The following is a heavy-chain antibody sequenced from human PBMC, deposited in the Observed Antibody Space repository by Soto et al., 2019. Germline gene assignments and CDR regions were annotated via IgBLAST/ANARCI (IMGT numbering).Heavy chain of an antibody. J-gene: IGHJ4*02. CDR2: ISYDGSNK. CDR3: AKDRYYYDSSGYSLDY. CDR1: GFTFSSYG. V-gene: IGHV3-30*18. D-gene: IGHD3-22*01. Sequence: VQLVESGGGVVQPGRSLRLSCAASGFTFSSYGMHWVRQAPGKGLEWVAVISYDGSNKYYADSVKGRFTISRDNSKNTLYLQMNSLRAEDTAVYYCAKDRYYYDSSGYSLDYWGQGTLVTVSS.